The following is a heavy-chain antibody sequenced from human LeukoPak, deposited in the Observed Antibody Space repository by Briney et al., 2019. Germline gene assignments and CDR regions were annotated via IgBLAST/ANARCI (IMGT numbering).Heavy chain of an antibody. CDR2: INHSGST. CDR3: ASRVLRFLGWSGTNWFDP. D-gene: IGHD3-3*01. J-gene: IGHJ5*02. Sequence: PSETLSLTCTVSGGSISSGGYYWSWIRQPPGKGLEWIGEINHSGSTNYNPSLKSRVTISVDTSKNQFSLKLSSVTAADTAVYYCASRVLRFLGWSGTNWFDPWGQGTLVTVSS. V-gene: IGHV4-39*07. CDR1: GGSISSGGYY.